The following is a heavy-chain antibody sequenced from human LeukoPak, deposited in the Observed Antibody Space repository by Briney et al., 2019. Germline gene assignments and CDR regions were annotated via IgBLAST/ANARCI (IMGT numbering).Heavy chain of an antibody. CDR3: ARDPTPVTKEFDV. CDR2: ISSIGST. Sequence: PSETLSLTCSVSDDSFSPHYWTWIRHPPGKGLEWIGYISSIGSTNYNPSLKSRVTITVDTSKKQFSLKMTSVTAADTAVYYCARDPTPVTKEFDVWGQGTMVTVSS. J-gene: IGHJ3*01. D-gene: IGHD4-17*01. V-gene: IGHV4-59*11. CDR1: DDSFSPHY.